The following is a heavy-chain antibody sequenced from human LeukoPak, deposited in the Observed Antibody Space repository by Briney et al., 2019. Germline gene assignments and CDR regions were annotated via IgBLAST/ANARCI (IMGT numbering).Heavy chain of an antibody. V-gene: IGHV3-74*01. Sequence: GGSLRLSCAASGFTFSSYWMHWVRQAPGKGLMWVSRINNYGNSTSYADSVKGRFTISRDNAKNTPYLQMHSLRAEDTAVYYCARAIAVAGTGGYYWGQGALVTVSS. D-gene: IGHD6-19*01. CDR1: GFTFSSYW. CDR3: ARAIAVAGTGGYY. CDR2: INNYGNST. J-gene: IGHJ4*02.